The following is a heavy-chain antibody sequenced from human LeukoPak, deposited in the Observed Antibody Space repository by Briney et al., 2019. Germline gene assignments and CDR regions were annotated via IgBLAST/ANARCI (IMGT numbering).Heavy chain of an antibody. CDR3: ASGGIVATIDYYYGMDV. CDR1: GGSFSGYY. J-gene: IGHJ6*02. V-gene: IGHV4-34*01. CDR2: INHSGST. D-gene: IGHD5-12*01. Sequence: SETLSLTCAVYGGSFSGYYWSWIRQPPGKGLEWIGEINHSGSTNYNPSLKSRVTISVDTSKNQFSLKLSSVTAADTAVYYCASGGIVATIDYYYGMDVWGQGTTVTVSS.